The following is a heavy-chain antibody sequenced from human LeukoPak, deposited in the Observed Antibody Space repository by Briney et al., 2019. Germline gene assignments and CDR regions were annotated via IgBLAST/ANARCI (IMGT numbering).Heavy chain of an antibody. Sequence: GASVKVSCEASGYTFTSYYMHWVRQAPGQGLEWMGIINPSGGSTSYAQKFQGRVTMTRDMSTSTVYMELSSLRSEDTAVYYCARESTSGYDRDYWFDPWGQGTLVTVSS. V-gene: IGHV1-46*01. CDR2: INPSGGST. J-gene: IGHJ5*02. D-gene: IGHD5-12*01. CDR3: ARESTSGYDRDYWFDP. CDR1: GYTFTSYY.